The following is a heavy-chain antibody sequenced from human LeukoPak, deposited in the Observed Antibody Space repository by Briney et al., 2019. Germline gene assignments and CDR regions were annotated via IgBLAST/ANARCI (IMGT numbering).Heavy chain of an antibody. Sequence: ASVKVSCKASGYTFTSYGISWVRQAPGQGLGWMGWISAYNGKINYAQNLQGRVTMTTDTSTSTAYMELRSLRSDDTAVYYCARVVYYDFWSGYLDYWGQGTLVTVSS. CDR1: GYTFTSYG. J-gene: IGHJ4*02. D-gene: IGHD3-3*01. CDR2: ISAYNGKI. V-gene: IGHV1-18*01. CDR3: ARVVYYDFWSGYLDY.